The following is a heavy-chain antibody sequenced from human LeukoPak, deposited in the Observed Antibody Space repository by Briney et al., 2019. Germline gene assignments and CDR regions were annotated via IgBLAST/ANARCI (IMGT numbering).Heavy chain of an antibody. Sequence: SETLSLTCTVPGGSISSYYWSWIRQPAGKGLEWIGRIYTSGSTNYNPSLKSRVTMSVDTSKNQFSLKLSSVTAADTAVYYCARDPRYCSSTSCYKGAYYFDYWGQGTLVTVSS. CDR3: ARDPRYCSSTSCYKGAYYFDY. J-gene: IGHJ4*02. CDR1: GGSISSYY. V-gene: IGHV4-4*07. CDR2: IYTSGST. D-gene: IGHD2-2*02.